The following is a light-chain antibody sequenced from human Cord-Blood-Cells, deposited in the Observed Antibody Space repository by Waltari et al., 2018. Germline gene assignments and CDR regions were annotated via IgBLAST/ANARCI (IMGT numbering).Light chain of an antibody. CDR1: SSDVGGYNY. CDR2: EVS. Sequence: QSALTQPPSASGSPGQSVTISCTGPSSDVGGYNYFSWYQQHPGKAPKLMFYEVSRQPSGVPDRCSGSRAGNTASLTGAGLQAEDEADYYCSSYAGGNNVVFGGGTKLTVL. V-gene: IGLV2-8*01. J-gene: IGLJ2*01. CDR3: SSYAGGNNVV.